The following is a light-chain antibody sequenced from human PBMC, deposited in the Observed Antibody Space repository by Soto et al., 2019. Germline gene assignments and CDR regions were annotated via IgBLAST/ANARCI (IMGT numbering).Light chain of an antibody. CDR2: WAS. V-gene: IGKV4-1*01. J-gene: IGKJ1*01. Sequence: FVMTQSPDSLAVSLGESATINCKSSQSVLYSSNNKNYLAWYQQKPGHPPNLLIYWASTRESGVPDRFSGSGSGTDFTLTISSLQAEDVAVYYCQQYYSTPWTFGQGIKVEIX. CDR1: QSVLYSSNNKNY. CDR3: QQYYSTPWT.